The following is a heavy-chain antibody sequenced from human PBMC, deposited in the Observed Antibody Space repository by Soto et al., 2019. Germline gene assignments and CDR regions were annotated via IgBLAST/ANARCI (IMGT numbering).Heavy chain of an antibody. V-gene: IGHV5-51*01. CDR2: IYPDDSDT. CDR3: ARLGSGSSNPFDY. CDR1: GYVFSTYW. Sequence: PGESLKISCQCSGYVFSTYWVGWVRQMPGKGLEWMGSIYPDDSDTRYSPSLQGQVTFSADKSISTAYLQWSSLRASDTAMYYCARLGSGSSNPFDYWGQGTLVTVSS. D-gene: IGHD3-10*01. J-gene: IGHJ4*02.